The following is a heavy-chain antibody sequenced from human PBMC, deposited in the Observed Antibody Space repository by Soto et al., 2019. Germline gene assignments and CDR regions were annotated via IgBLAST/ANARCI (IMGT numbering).Heavy chain of an antibody. CDR1: GFSLTGSRYY. V-gene: IGHV4-39*01. D-gene: IGHD4-4*01. CDR3: ASPAGADYTFDY. CDR2: IYYRGST. Sequence: DTMSLTWSFSGFSLTGSRYYWVCLLQAPGRGLEWIGTIYYRGSTYYNPSLESRVTISADTSKNQLSLNLRSVTAADTAVYYCASPAGADYTFDYWGQGMLVTVSS. J-gene: IGHJ4*02.